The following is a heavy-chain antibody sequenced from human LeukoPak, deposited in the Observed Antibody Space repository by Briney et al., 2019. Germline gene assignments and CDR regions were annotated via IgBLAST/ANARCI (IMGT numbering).Heavy chain of an antibody. J-gene: IGHJ4*02. Sequence: PGGSLRLSCAASGFTFSSYGMPWVRQAPGKGLEGVAVISYDGSNKYYADSVKGRFTISRDNSKNTLYLQMNSLRAEDTAVYYCAPDIVVVVAATNDYWGQGTLVTVSS. CDR3: APDIVVVVAATNDY. D-gene: IGHD2-15*01. CDR2: ISYDGSNK. CDR1: GFTFSSYG. V-gene: IGHV3-30*03.